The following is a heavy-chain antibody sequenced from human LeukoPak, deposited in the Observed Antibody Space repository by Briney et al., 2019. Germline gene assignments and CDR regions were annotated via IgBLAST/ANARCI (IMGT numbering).Heavy chain of an antibody. CDR1: GFTFGGYA. CDR2: ISSSSSTI. Sequence: GGSLRLSCTASGFTFGGYAMSWVRQAPGKGLEWVSYISSSSSTIYYADSVKGRFTISRDNAKNSLYLQMNSLRAEDTAVYYCARDPRVYQLLHKRGFGELFPSLQDYYYYYMDVWGKGTTVTVSS. D-gene: IGHD3-10*01. J-gene: IGHJ6*03. CDR3: ARDPRVYQLLHKRGFGELFPSLQDYYYYYMDV. V-gene: IGHV3-48*04.